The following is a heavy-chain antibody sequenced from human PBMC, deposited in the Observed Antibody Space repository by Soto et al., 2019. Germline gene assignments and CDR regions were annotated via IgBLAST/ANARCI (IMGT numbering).Heavy chain of an antibody. Sequence: EVQLVESGGGLVQRGGSLRLSCASSGFSFSSYWMHWVRQAPGKGLVWVSRINRDGSTTAYADSVKGRFIISRDNAKNTVYLQMNSLRAEDTAVYYCARVFRRTYDNNGYYFDYWGQGTLVTVSS. CDR1: GFSFSSYW. J-gene: IGHJ4*02. V-gene: IGHV3-74*01. D-gene: IGHD3-22*01. CDR2: INRDGSTT. CDR3: ARVFRRTYDNNGYYFDY.